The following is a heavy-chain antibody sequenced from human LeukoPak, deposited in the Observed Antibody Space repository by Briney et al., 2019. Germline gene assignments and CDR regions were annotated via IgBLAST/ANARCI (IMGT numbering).Heavy chain of an antibody. CDR3: TRGSWGFSFDY. CDR1: GGSFSGYY. J-gene: IGHJ4*02. CDR2: INHSGST. Sequence: SETLSLTCAVYGGSFSGYYWSWIRQPPGKGLEWIGEINHSGSTNYNPSLKSRVTISVDTSKNQFSLKLSSVTAADTAVYYCTRGSWGFSFDYWGQGTLVTVSS. D-gene: IGHD1-26*01. V-gene: IGHV4-34*01.